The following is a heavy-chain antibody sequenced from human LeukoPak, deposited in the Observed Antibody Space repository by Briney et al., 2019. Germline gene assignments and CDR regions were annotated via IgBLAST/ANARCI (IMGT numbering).Heavy chain of an antibody. Sequence: ASVKVSCKASGDTFTSYYMHCVRQAPGQGLEWMVWISPDSGGTNYAQKFQGRVTMTTDTSISTTYMELSSLTSDDTAVYYCAREGVPRRGYDAFDIWGQGTMVTVSS. CDR2: ISPDSGGT. V-gene: IGHV1-2*02. CDR3: AREGVPRRGYDAFDI. D-gene: IGHD3-10*01. J-gene: IGHJ3*02. CDR1: GDTFTSYY.